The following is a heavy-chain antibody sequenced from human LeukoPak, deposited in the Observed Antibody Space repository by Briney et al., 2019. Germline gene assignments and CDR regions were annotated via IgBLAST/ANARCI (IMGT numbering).Heavy chain of an antibody. J-gene: IGHJ4*02. CDR3: AKDPIGAYGSGSYYSSSN. CDR1: GFTFSSYA. CDR2: ISGSGGST. Sequence: GESLRLSCAASGFTFSSYAMSWVRQAPGKGLEWVSAISGSGGSTYYADSVKGRFTISRDNSKNTLYLQMNSLRAEDTAVYYCAKDPIGAYGSGSYYSSSNWGQGTLVTVSS. V-gene: IGHV3-23*01. D-gene: IGHD3-10*01.